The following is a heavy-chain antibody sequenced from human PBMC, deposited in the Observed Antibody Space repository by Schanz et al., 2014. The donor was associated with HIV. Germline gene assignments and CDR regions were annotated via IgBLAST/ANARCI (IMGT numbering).Heavy chain of an antibody. CDR2: ITGSGVST. J-gene: IGHJ4*02. D-gene: IGHD2-15*01. V-gene: IGHV3-23*04. Sequence: VQLVESGGGVVQPGRSLRVSCAASGLTFNSYAMTWVRQAPGKGLDWVSGITGSGVSTYYADSVKGRFTISRDNSKNTLYLQMNSLRAEDTAVYYCAKVVRFAMVTAPYYFDSWGQGTLVTVSS. CDR3: AKVVRFAMVTAPYYFDS. CDR1: GLTFNSYA.